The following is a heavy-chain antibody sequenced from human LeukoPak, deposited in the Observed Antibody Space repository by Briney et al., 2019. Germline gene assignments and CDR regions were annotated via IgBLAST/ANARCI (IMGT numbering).Heavy chain of an antibody. D-gene: IGHD4-17*01. V-gene: IGHV4-59*08. CDR2: TYYSGST. CDR1: GGSISSYY. CDR3: ARHPTTVTPFDY. Sequence: SETLSLTCTVSGGSISSYYWSWIRQPPGKGLEWIGYTYYSGSTNYNPSLKSRVTISVDTSKNQFSLKLSSVTAADTAVYYCARHPTTVTPFDYWGQGTLVTVSS. J-gene: IGHJ4*02.